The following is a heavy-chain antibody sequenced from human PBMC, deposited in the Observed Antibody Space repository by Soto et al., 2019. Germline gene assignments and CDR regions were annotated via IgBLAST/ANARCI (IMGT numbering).Heavy chain of an antibody. D-gene: IGHD3-22*01. J-gene: IGHJ4*02. CDR1: GGSISSYY. CDR3: ARVYYDSSGYPGYFDY. Sequence: QVQLQESGPGLVKPSETLSLTCTVSGGSISSYYWSWIRQPPGKGLEWIGYIYYSGSTNYNPSLKSRVTISVDTSKNQFSLKLSSVTSADTAVYYCARVYYDSSGYPGYFDYWGQGTLVTVSS. CDR2: IYYSGST. V-gene: IGHV4-59*01.